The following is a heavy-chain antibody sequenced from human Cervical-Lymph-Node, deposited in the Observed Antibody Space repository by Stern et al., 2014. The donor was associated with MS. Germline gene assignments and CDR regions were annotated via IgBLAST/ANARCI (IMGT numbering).Heavy chain of an antibody. CDR3: VRTTTYYDYWSDFLGEGHWFDP. D-gene: IGHD3-3*01. CDR1: GYRFTSYW. CDR2: IYPGDSDT. J-gene: IGHJ5*02. Sequence: EVQLVESGAEEKKPGESLEISCKCSGYRFTSYWINWVRQTPGKGLEWMGIIYPGDSDTRYSPSFQGQVTISSYTSISTAYSTWDSLKASDTAMYYCVRTTTYYDYWSDFLGEGHWFDPWGQGTLLTVSS. V-gene: IGHV5-51*01.